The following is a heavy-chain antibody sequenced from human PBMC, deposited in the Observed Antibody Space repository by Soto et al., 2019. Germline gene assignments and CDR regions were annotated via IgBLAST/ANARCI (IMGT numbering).Heavy chain of an antibody. CDR2: INAGNGNT. D-gene: IGHD6-19*01. J-gene: IGHJ5*02. CDR3: ARDLGSIRAVWFDP. CDR1: GYTFTSYA. Sequence: ASVKVSCKSSGYTFTSYAIHCVRQAPGQRLEWMGWINAGNGNTKYSQKFQGRVTITRDTSASTAYMELSSLRSEDTAVYYCARDLGSIRAVWFDPWGQGTLVTVSS. V-gene: IGHV1-3*01.